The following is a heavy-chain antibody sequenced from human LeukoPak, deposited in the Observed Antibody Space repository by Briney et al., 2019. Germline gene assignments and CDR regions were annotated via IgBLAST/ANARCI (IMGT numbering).Heavy chain of an antibody. V-gene: IGHV3-74*01. Sequence: GGSLRLSCAASGFNFSSYWMHWVRQAPGKGLVWVSRINSDGSTTSYADSVKGRFTISRDNAKNTLYLQMNSLRVEDTAVYYCAKDSAFYYIDVWGKGTTVIISS. CDR1: GFNFSSYW. D-gene: IGHD3-10*01. CDR3: AKDSAFYYIDV. CDR2: INSDGSTT. J-gene: IGHJ6*03.